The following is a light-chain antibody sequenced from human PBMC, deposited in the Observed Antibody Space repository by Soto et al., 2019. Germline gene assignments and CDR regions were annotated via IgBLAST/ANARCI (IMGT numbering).Light chain of an antibody. CDR3: HHFGSSPET. CDR1: QSISSTN. V-gene: IGKV3-20*01. CDR2: GVS. J-gene: IGKJ1*01. Sequence: EIVLTQSPDTLSLSPGERATLSCRASQSISSTNLAWYQQKPGQAPSLLIYGVSSRATGIPDRFSGSGSGTDFTLTINRLEPEDFAVYYCHHFGSSPETFGQGTKVDIK.